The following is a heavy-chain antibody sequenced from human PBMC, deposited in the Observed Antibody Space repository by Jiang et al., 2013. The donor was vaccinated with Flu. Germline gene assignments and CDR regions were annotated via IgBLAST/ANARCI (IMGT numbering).Heavy chain of an antibody. CDR3: AHRREGFGETAAY. CDR1: GFSLSDLTMG. D-gene: IGHD3-10*01. CDR2: IFSHDEK. V-gene: IGHV2-26*01. J-gene: IGHJ4*02. Sequence: PTQTLTLTCAVSGFSLSDLTMGVGWIRQPPGKALELLAHIFSHDEKSYSTSLRRRLTISKDTSKSQVVLIMTNMDRGDTGTYYCAHRREGFGETAAYWGQGTLVTVSS.